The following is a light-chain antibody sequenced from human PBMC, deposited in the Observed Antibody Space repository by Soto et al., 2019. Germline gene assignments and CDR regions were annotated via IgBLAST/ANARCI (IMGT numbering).Light chain of an antibody. J-gene: IGLJ2*01. V-gene: IGLV1-44*01. CDR2: SNN. CDR1: SSSIGTNT. CDR3: AAWDVSLVV. Sequence: QSVLTQPPSASGTPGQRVTISCSGSSSSIGTNTVTWYQQLPGTAPKLLIYSNNQRPSGVPDRFSGSKSGTSASLAISGLQYEDEADYYCAAWDVSLVVFGGGTKVTVL.